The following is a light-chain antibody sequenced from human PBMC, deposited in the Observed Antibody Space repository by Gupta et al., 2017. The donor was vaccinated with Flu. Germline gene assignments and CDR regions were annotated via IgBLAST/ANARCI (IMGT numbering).Light chain of an antibody. Sequence: QSALTQPRSVSGSPGQSVTISCTGTSSDVGGYNYVSWYQQHPGKAPKLMIYDVSKRPSGAPDRFSGSKSGNTASLTISGLQAEDEADYYCCSHAGTYTSVYVFGTGTKVTVL. CDR1: SSDVGGYNY. J-gene: IGLJ1*01. V-gene: IGLV2-11*01. CDR3: CSHAGTYTSVYV. CDR2: DVS.